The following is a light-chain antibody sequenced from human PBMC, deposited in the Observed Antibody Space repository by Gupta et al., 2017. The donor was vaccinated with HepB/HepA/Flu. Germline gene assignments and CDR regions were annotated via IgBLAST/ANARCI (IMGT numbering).Light chain of an antibody. J-gene: IGKJ4*01. CDR3: QQSDSTPRT. Sequence: DIQMTQSPSSLSASVGDRVTITCRASQSISSYLNWYQQKPGKAPKLLIYAASSLQSGVPSRFSGSGSGTDFTLTISRRQPEDFATYYCQQSDSTPRTFGGGTKVEIK. CDR2: AAS. V-gene: IGKV1-39*01. CDR1: QSISSY.